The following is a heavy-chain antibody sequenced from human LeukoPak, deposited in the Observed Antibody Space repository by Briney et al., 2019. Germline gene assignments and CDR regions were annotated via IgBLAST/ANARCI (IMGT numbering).Heavy chain of an antibody. J-gene: IGHJ4*02. CDR1: GGSFSGYY. Sequence: PSETLSLTCAVYGGSFSGYYWSWIRQPPGKGLEWIGEINRSGSTNYNPSLKSRVTISVDTSKNQFSLKLSSVTAADTAVYYCARAIYSSGWYVFDYWGQGTLVTVSS. D-gene: IGHD6-19*01. V-gene: IGHV4-34*01. CDR3: ARAIYSSGWYVFDY. CDR2: INRSGST.